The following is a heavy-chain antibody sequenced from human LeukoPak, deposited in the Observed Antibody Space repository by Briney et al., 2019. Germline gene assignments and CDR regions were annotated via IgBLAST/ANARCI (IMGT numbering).Heavy chain of an antibody. CDR1: GFTFSSYS. D-gene: IGHD7-27*01. CDR3: ARDDNWGNAPDAFDI. Sequence: GGSLRLSCAASGFTFSSYSMNWVRQAPGKGLEWVSSISSSSSYIYYADSVEGRFTISRDNAKNSLYLQMNSLRAEDTAVYYCARDDNWGNAPDAFDIWGQGTMVTVSS. CDR2: ISSSSSYI. V-gene: IGHV3-21*01. J-gene: IGHJ3*02.